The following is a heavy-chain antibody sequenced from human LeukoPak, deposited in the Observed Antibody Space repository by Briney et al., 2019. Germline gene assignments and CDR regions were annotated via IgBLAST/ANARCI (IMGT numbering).Heavy chain of an antibody. Sequence: GGSLRLSCAASGFTFSSYGMSWVRQAPGKGLEWVSAISGSGGSTYYADSVKGRFTISRDNSKNTLYLQMNSLRAEDTAVYYCAKLYYYGSGSEIPVDYWGQGTLVTVSS. V-gene: IGHV3-23*01. CDR1: GFTFSSYG. CDR3: AKLYYYGSGSEIPVDY. D-gene: IGHD3-10*01. J-gene: IGHJ4*02. CDR2: ISGSGGST.